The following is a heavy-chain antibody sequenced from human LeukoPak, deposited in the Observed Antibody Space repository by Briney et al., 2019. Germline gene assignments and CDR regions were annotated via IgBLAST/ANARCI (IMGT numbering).Heavy chain of an antibody. D-gene: IGHD3-10*01. CDR2: INPSGGST. CDR3: ARDGNYYGSSSWDNWFDP. Sequence: ASVKVSCKASGYTFTPYGISWVRQAPGQGLEWMGIINPSGGSTSYAQKFQGRVTMTRDTSTSTVYMELSSLRSEDTAVYYCARDGNYYGSSSWDNWFDPWGQGTLVTVSS. CDR1: GYTFTPYG. J-gene: IGHJ5*02. V-gene: IGHV1-46*01.